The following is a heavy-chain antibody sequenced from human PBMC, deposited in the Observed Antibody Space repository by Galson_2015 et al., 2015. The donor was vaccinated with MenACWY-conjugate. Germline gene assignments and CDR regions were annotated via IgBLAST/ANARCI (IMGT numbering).Heavy chain of an antibody. CDR2: IYYSGST. CDR3: ARGESSSSPDDY. CDR1: VRSISSTY. V-gene: IGHV4-59*01. D-gene: IGHD6-6*01. Sequence: NLSLMCAVSVRSISSTYWSWIRQQPGKGLEWIGYIYYSGSTNSNPSLESRVTISVDTSKNQCSLKLSSVTAADTAVYYCARGESSSSPDDYWGQGTLVTVSS. J-gene: IGHJ4*02.